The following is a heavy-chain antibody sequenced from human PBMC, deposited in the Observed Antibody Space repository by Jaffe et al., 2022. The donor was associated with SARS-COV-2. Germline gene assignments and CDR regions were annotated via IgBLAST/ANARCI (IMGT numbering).Heavy chain of an antibody. CDR1: GGSISGGTYY. CDR3: AAVAGTFDY. J-gene: IGHJ4*02. CDR2: IYTSGST. D-gene: IGHD6-19*01. V-gene: IGHV4-61*02. Sequence: QVQLQESGPGLVKPSQTLSLTCTVSGGSISGGTYYWSWIRQPAGKGLEWIGRIYTSGSTNYNPSLKSRVTISVDTSKNQFSLKLSSVTAADTAVYYCAAVAGTFDYWGQGTLVTVSS.